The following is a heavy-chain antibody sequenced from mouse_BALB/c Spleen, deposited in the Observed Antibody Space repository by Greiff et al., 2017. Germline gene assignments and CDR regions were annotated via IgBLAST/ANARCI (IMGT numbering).Heavy chain of an antibody. CDR1: GFTFSSYG. J-gene: IGHJ3*01. CDR3: ARWDGYYEGFAY. D-gene: IGHD2-3*01. Sequence: EVQGVESGGDLVKPGGSLKLSCAASGFTFSSYGMSWVRQTPDKRLEWVATISSGGSYTYYPDSVKGRFTISRDNAKNTLYLQMSSLKSEDTAMYYCARWDGYYEGFAYWGQGTLVTVSA. CDR2: ISSGGSYT. V-gene: IGHV5-6*01.